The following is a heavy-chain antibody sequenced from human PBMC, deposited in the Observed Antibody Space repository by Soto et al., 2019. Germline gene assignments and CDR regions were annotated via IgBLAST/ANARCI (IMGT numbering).Heavy chain of an antibody. J-gene: IGHJ4*02. Sequence: SETLSLTCTVSGGSVSSGSYYWSWIRQPPGKGLEWIGYIYCSGSTNYNPSLKSRVTISVDTSKNQFSLKLSSVTAADTAVYYCARGRIAVAGRKQFDYWGQGTLVTVSS. CDR1: GGSVSSGSYY. CDR2: IYCSGST. V-gene: IGHV4-61*01. D-gene: IGHD6-19*01. CDR3: ARGRIAVAGRKQFDY.